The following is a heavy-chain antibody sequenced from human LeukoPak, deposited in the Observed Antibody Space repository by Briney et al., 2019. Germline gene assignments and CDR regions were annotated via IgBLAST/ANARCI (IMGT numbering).Heavy chain of an antibody. CDR3: AGSSGWYVYFQH. Sequence: SETLSLTCAVYGGSFSGYYWSWIRQPPGKGLEWIGEINHSGSTNYNPSLKSRVTISVDTSKNQFSLKLSSVTAADTAVYSCAGSSGWYVYFQHWGQGTLVTVSS. D-gene: IGHD6-19*01. CDR1: GGSFSGYY. V-gene: IGHV4-34*01. J-gene: IGHJ1*01. CDR2: INHSGST.